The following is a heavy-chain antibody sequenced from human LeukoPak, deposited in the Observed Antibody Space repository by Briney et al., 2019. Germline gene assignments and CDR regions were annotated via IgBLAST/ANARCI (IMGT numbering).Heavy chain of an antibody. J-gene: IGHJ4*02. D-gene: IGHD2/OR15-2a*01. CDR2: IRYDGSNK. CDR3: SKGPSRGFYGVDY. Sequence: PGGSLRLSCAASGFTFSSYGMHWVRQAPGKGLEWVAFIRYDGSNKYYADYVKGRFTISRDNSKNTLYLQMNSLRAEDTAVYYCSKGPSRGFYGVDYWGQGTLVTVSS. CDR1: GFTFSSYG. V-gene: IGHV3-30*02.